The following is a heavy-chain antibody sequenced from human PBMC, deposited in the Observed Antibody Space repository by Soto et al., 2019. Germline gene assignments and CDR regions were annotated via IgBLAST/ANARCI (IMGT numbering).Heavy chain of an antibody. J-gene: IGHJ4*02. CDR2: INAGNGNT. Sequence: ASVKVSCKASGYTFTGYAMHWVRQAPGQRLEWMGWINAGNGNTKYSQKFQGRVTITRDTSASTAYMELSSLRFEDTAVYYCVREADTAMAAGPCLDYWGQGTLVTVSS. V-gene: IGHV1-3*01. CDR1: GYTFTGYA. D-gene: IGHD5-18*01. CDR3: VREADTAMAAGPCLDY.